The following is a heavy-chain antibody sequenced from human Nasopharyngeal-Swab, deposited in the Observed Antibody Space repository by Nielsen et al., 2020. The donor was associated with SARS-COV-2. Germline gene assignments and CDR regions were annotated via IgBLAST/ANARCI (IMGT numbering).Heavy chain of an antibody. CDR2: IYYSGST. CDR3: APTPDNYDGPGKRGWFDP. V-gene: IGHV4-39*01. D-gene: IGHD3-10*01. Sequence: SETLSLTCTVSGGSISSSSYYWGWIRQPPGKGLEWIGSIYYSGSTYYNPSLKSRVTISVDTSKNQFSLKLSSVTAADTAVYYCAPTPDNYDGPGKRGWFDPWGQGTLVTVSS. CDR1: GGSISSSSYY. J-gene: IGHJ5*02.